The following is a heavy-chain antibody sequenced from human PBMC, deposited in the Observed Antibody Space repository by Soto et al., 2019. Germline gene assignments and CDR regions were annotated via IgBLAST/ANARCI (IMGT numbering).Heavy chain of an antibody. D-gene: IGHD3-10*01. CDR2: IRSKAYGGTT. Sequence: EVQLVESGGGLVKPGRSLKLSCTASGFTFGDYAMSWFRQAPGKGLEWVGFIRSKAYGGTTEYAASVKGRFTISRDDSKRIAYLQLNSLKTEDTAVYYCTIDTPYGSGRYWGQGTLVTVSS. CDR3: TIDTPYGSGRY. J-gene: IGHJ4*02. V-gene: IGHV3-49*05. CDR1: GFTFGDYA.